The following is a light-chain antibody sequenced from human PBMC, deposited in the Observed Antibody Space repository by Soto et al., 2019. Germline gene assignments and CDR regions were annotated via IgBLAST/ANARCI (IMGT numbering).Light chain of an antibody. CDR1: QGISTW. CDR3: QQRSNWPPIT. CDR2: SSS. Sequence: DIQMTQSPSFVSASVGDRVTIACRASQGISTWVVWYQQKPGAAPKLLIHSSSNLQSGVPSRFSGSGSGTDFTLTISSLEPEDFAVYYCQQRSNWPPITFGQGTRLEIK. J-gene: IGKJ5*01. V-gene: IGKV1-12*01.